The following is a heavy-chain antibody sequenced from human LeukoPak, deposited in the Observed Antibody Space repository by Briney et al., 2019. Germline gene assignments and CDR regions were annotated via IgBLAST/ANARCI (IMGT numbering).Heavy chain of an antibody. CDR2: IYYSGST. CDR3: ARVNYYDSSGYYDTSGFDY. J-gene: IGHJ4*02. Sequence: SETLSLTCTVSGGSISSGGYYWSWIRQHPGKGLEWIGYIYYSGSTYYSPSLKSRVTISVDTSKNQFSLKLSSVTAADTAVYYCARVNYYDSSGYYDTSGFDYWGQGTLVTVSS. CDR1: GGSISSGGYY. D-gene: IGHD3-22*01. V-gene: IGHV4-31*03.